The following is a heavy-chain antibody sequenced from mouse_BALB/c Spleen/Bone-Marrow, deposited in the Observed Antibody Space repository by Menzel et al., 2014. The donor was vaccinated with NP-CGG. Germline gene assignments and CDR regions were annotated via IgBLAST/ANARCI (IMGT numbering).Heavy chain of an antibody. CDR3: ARLDGYYPYYAMDY. CDR2: IYPGDGDT. Sequence: QVQLKQSGAELVRPGSSVKISCKASSYAFSSYWMNWVKQRPGQGLEWIGQIYPGDGDTNYNGKFKGKATLTADKSSSTAYMQLSSLTSEDSAVYFCARLDGYYPYYAMDYWGQGTSVTVSS. D-gene: IGHD2-3*01. V-gene: IGHV1-80*01. J-gene: IGHJ4*01. CDR1: SYAFSSYW.